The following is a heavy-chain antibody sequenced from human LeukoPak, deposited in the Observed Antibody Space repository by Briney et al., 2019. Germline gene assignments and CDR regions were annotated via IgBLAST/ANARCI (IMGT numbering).Heavy chain of an antibody. CDR3: AREGGDIVVVVAADGYFDL. CDR1: GFTFSSYW. J-gene: IGHJ2*01. CDR2: IKQDGSEK. D-gene: IGHD2-15*01. Sequence: PGGSLRLSCAASGFTFSSYWMSWVRQAPGKGLEWVANIKQDGSEKYYVDSVKGRFTISRDNAKNSLYLQMNSLRAEDTAVYYCAREGGDIVVVVAADGYFDLWGRGTLVTVSS. V-gene: IGHV3-7*01.